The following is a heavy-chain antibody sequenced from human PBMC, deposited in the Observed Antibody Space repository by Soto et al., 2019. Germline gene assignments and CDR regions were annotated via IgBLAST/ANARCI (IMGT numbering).Heavy chain of an antibody. CDR2: ISSSGSSI. D-gene: IGHD1-26*01. CDR3: ARALVGTTDPGGYYGLDV. J-gene: IGHJ6*02. CDR1: GFTFSDHY. V-gene: IGHV3-11*01. Sequence: GGSLRLSCAASGFTFSDHYMSWIRQAPGKGLEWVSYISSSGSSIYYGDSVKGRFTNYRDNAKNSLYLQMNSLRAEDTAVYYCARALVGTTDPGGYYGLDVWGQGTTVPVSS.